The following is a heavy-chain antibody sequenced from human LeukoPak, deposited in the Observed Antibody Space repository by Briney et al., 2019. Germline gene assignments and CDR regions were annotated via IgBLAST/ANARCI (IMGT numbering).Heavy chain of an antibody. J-gene: IGHJ4*02. Sequence: PSETLSLTCTVSGGSIRSSNYYWGWIRQPPGKGLEWIGNIYYSGSTYYNPSLKSRVTISVDTSKNQFSLRLSSVTAADTAVYYCASQPSYLDYWGQGTLVTVSS. CDR1: GGSIRSSNYY. CDR3: ASQPSYLDY. CDR2: IYYSGST. V-gene: IGHV4-39*01.